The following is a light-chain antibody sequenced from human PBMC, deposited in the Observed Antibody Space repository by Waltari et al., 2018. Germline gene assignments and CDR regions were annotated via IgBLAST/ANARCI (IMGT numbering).Light chain of an antibody. CDR1: SGYSNYK. J-gene: IGLJ1*01. CDR3: GADHGSGSSFVYV. V-gene: IGLV9-49*03. Sequence: QPVLTQPPSASASLGASVPLTCTLSSGYSNYKVDWSQQRPGKGPRFVMRVGTGWIGGSKGDGIPDRFSVLGSGLNRYLTIKNIQEEDESDYHCGADHGSGSSFVYVFGTGTKVTVL. CDR2: VGTGWIGG.